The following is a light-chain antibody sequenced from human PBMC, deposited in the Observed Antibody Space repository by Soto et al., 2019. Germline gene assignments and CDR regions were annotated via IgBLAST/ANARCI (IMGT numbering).Light chain of an antibody. Sequence: QMTLSPSYLSASVGDRVTITCRASQSISSYLTWYQQKPGKAPKLLIYAASSMQSGVPSRFSGSGSGTDFTLTISSLEPEDFATYYCQKHSDWPRTFGQGTKVDIK. CDR3: QKHSDWPRT. CDR1: QSISSY. V-gene: IGKV1-39*02. CDR2: AAS. J-gene: IGKJ1*01.